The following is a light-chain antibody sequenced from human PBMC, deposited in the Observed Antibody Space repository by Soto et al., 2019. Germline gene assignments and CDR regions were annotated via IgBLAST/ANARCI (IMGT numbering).Light chain of an antibody. CDR1: SGSIASNS. CDR2: EDN. Sequence: NFMLTQPHSVSESPGKTVTISCTGSSGSIASNSVQWYQQRPGSAPTTVIYEDNRRPSGVPDRFSGSIDNSSKSASLTISGLKTEDEADYYCQSYDSNNWVFGGGTKLTVL. V-gene: IGLV6-57*02. J-gene: IGLJ3*02. CDR3: QSYDSNNWV.